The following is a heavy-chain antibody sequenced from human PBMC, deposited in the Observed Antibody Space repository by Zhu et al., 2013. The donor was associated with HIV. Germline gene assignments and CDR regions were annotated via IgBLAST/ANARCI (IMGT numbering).Heavy chain of an antibody. CDR2: IYHSGHT. CDR1: GDSISSADYY. CDR3: ATKGNAIYYFDY. Sequence: QVQLQESGPGLVKPSQTLSLTCTVSGDSISSADYYWSWIRQHPGKGLEWIGYIYHSGHTYSNPSLKSRLTISVDTSNNQFSLKLSSVTAADMAVYYCATKGNAIYYFDYWGQGTLVTVSP. D-gene: IGHD3-9*01. V-gene: IGHV4-31*03. J-gene: IGHJ4*02.